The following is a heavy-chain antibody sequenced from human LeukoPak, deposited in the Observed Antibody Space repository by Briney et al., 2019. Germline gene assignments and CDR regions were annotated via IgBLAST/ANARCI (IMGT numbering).Heavy chain of an antibody. J-gene: IGHJ2*01. D-gene: IGHD2-15*01. Sequence: SETLSLTCTVSGGSVNNGNHYWTWIRQPPGKGLEWIGYIYYSGSTYHNPSLKSRLTISIDTSKNQFSLKLTSVTAADTAVYYCARAGYCSGSTCYSWFFDLWGRGTLVTVSS. CDR2: IYYSGST. CDR3: ARAGYCSGSTCYSWFFDL. V-gene: IGHV4-30-4*01. CDR1: GGSVNNGNHY.